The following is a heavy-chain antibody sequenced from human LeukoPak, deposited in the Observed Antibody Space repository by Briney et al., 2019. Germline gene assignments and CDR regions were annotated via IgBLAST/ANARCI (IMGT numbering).Heavy chain of an antibody. D-gene: IGHD3-16*01. Sequence: GGSLRLSCAASGFTFSSYNMNWVRQAPGKGLEWVSSISSRSGYIYYADSLKGRFTISRDNAKYSLYLQMNSLRAEDTAVYYCARVLLVHDYYYGMDVWGQGTTVTVSS. CDR2: ISSRSGYI. CDR3: ARVLLVHDYYYGMDV. V-gene: IGHV3-21*01. J-gene: IGHJ6*02. CDR1: GFTFSSYN.